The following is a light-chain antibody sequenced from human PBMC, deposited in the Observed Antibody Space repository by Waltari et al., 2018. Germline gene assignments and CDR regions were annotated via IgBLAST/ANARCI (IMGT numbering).Light chain of an antibody. CDR2: NDK. CDR3: QVWDNNGAS. V-gene: IGLV3-21*02. J-gene: IGLJ7*01. CDR1: NVASKN. Sequence: SYYLTQPRSASVSPGQTARIPCGGDNVASKNVQWYQQKPPQAPVLVIYNDKERPSGIPERFSGSNSGNTATLTISGVKAGDEADYYCQVWDNNGASFGGGTRLTVL.